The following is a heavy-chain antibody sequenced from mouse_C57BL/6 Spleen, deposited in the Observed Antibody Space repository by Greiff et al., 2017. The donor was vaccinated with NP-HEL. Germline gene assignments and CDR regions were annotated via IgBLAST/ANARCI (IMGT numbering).Heavy chain of an antibody. Sequence: VQLQQSGAELVRPGTSVKVSCKASGYAFTNYLIEWVKQRPGQGLEWTGVINPGSGGTNYNEKFKGKATLTADKSSSTAYMQLSSLTSEDSAVYFCARGGSSWFAYWGQGTLVTVSA. CDR2: INPGSGGT. V-gene: IGHV1-54*01. CDR1: GYAFTNYL. CDR3: ARGGSSWFAY. J-gene: IGHJ3*01.